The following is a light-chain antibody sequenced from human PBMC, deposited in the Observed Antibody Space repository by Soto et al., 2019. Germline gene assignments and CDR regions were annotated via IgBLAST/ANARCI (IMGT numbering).Light chain of an antibody. CDR1: QSVISTY. V-gene: IGKV3-20*01. J-gene: IGKJ4*01. Sequence: EIVLTQSPGTLSFSPGERATLSCRASQSVISTYLAWYQQKPGQAPRLLIYGASSRATGIPDRFSGSGSGTDFTLTISSLQSEDFAVYYCQQYNSWPLTFGGGTKVDIK. CDR3: QQYNSWPLT. CDR2: GAS.